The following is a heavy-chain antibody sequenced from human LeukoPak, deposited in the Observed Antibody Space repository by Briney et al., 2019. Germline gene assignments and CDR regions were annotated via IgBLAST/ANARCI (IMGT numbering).Heavy chain of an antibody. J-gene: IGHJ4*02. CDR3: AGDRGFRGSYYFDY. D-gene: IGHD1-26*01. V-gene: IGHV1-18*01. CDR1: GYTFTSYG. Sequence: GASVKVSCKASGYTFTSYGISWVRQAPGQGLEWMGWISAYNGNTNYAQRLQGRVTMTTDTSTSTAYMELRSLRSDDTAVYYCAGDRGFRGSYYFDYWGQGTLVTVSS. CDR2: ISAYNGNT.